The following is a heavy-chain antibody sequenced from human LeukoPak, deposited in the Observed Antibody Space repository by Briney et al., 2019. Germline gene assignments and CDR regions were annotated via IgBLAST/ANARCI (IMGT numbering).Heavy chain of an antibody. CDR3: ARELEI. CDR1: GFTFSGYW. J-gene: IGHJ3*02. Sequence: GGSLRLSCVASGFTFSGYWMTWVRQPPGKGLEWVAIIKQDGSEIYYVNSVKGRFTISRDNAKNSLYLQLNILRADDTAVYYCARELEIWGQGTLGTVSS. V-gene: IGHV3-7*01. CDR2: IKQDGSEI.